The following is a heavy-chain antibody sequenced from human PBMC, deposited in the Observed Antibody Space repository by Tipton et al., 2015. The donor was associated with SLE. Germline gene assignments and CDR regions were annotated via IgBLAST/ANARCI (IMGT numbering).Heavy chain of an antibody. CDR3: ARDHGSSWSYFDY. CDR2: IYYSGST. V-gene: IGHV4-39*07. D-gene: IGHD6-13*01. J-gene: IGHJ4*02. Sequence: TLSLTCTVSGGSISSGDYYWSWIRQPPGKGLEWIGSIYYSGSTYYNPSLKSRVTISVDTSKNQFSLKLSSVTAADTAVYYCARDHGSSWSYFDYWGQGTLVTVSS. CDR1: GGSISSGDYY.